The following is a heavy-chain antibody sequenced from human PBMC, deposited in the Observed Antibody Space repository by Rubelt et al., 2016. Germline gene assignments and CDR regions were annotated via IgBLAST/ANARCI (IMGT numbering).Heavy chain of an antibody. CDR1: GFSLSSSAVG. Sequence: QITLKESGPTLVKPTQTLTLTCTFSGFSLSSSAVGVVWIRQPPGKALAWLALIYWNDDKRYSPSLMSRLTITKDTSKNQVVLTMTNMDPVDTATYYCAHSRAARFLDYWGQGTLVTVSS. J-gene: IGHJ4*02. CDR2: IYWNDDK. CDR3: AHSRAARFLDY. D-gene: IGHD6-6*01. V-gene: IGHV2-5*01.